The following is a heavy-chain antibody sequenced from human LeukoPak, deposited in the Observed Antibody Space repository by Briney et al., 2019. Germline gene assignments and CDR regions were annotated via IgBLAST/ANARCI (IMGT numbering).Heavy chain of an antibody. Sequence: GGSLRLSFAASGFTFRNYEMNWVRQAPGKGLEWVSSISSSSSYIYYADSVKGRFTISRDNAKNSLYLQMNSLRAEDTAVYYCAIGTVRDGYNYIDYWGQGTLVTVSS. CDR3: AIGTVRDGYNYIDY. J-gene: IGHJ4*02. V-gene: IGHV3-21*01. CDR1: GFTFRNYE. CDR2: ISSSSSYI. D-gene: IGHD5-24*01.